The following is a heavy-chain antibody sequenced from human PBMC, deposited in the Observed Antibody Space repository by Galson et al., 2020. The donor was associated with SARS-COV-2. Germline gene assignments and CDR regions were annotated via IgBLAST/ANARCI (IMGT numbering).Heavy chain of an antibody. CDR1: GGSISSYY. CDR3: ARHDSVVAYFDY. CDR2: IYTSGST. Sequence: SETLSLTCTVSGGSISSYYWSWIRQPAGKGLEWIGRIYTSGSTNYNPSLKSRVTMSVDTSKNQFSLKLTSVTAADTAVYYCARHDSVVAYFDYWGQGALVTVSS. J-gene: IGHJ4*02. D-gene: IGHD3-22*01. V-gene: IGHV4-4*07.